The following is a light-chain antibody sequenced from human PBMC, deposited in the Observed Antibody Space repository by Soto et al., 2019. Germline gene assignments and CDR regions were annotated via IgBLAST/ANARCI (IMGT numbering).Light chain of an antibody. CDR2: GAS. J-gene: IGKJ4*01. CDR3: QQYDNWPPRLT. Sequence: EIVLTQFPATLSVSPGETVTLSCRASQSVSSYLAWYQQKPGQAPRLLIYGASKKAGGVPDRFGGSGSGTEFTLTISSLQSEDSAVYYCQQYDNWPPRLTFGGGTQVEIK. V-gene: IGKV3D-15*01. CDR1: QSVSSY.